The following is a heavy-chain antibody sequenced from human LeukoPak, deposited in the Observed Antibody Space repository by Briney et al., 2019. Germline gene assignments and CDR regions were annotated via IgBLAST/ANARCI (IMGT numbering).Heavy chain of an antibody. CDR2: INSDGSST. CDR3: ARANRYCSGRRCRDAGGKPLNWFDP. V-gene: IGHV3-74*01. CDR1: GFTFSSYW. D-gene: IGHD2-15*01. J-gene: IGHJ5*02. Sequence: GGSLRLSCAASGFTFSSYWMHWVRQAPGKGLVWVSRINSDGSSTSYADSVKGRFTISRDNAKNTLYLQMNSLRAEDTAVYYCARANRYCSGRRCRDAGGKPLNWFDPWGQGTLVTVSS.